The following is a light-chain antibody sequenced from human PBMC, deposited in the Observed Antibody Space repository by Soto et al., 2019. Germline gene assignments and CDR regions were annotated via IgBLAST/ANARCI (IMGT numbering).Light chain of an antibody. J-gene: IGKJ1*01. CDR3: QQYNNEPPWT. V-gene: IGKV3-15*01. Sequence: EIVMTQSPATLSVSPGERATLSCRASQSVSSNLAWYHQKPGQAPRLLIYGASTRATGIPAGCSGGGFGTEFFPTIISLQSADFAVYYCQQYNNEPPWTFGQGTKVEIK. CDR1: QSVSSN. CDR2: GAS.